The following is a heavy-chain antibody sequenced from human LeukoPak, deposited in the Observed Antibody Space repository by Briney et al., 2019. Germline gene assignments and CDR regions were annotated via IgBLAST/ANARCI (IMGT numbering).Heavy chain of an antibody. D-gene: IGHD1-26*01. J-gene: IGHJ5*02. CDR1: GFTVSSNY. CDR2: IYSGGST. Sequence: GGSLRLSCAASGFTVSSNYMSWVRQAPGKGLEWVSVIYSGGSTYYADSVKGRFTISRDNAKNSLYLQMNSLRAEDTAVYYCASAGSGRSPDWFDPWGQGTLVTVSS. CDR3: ASAGSGRSPDWFDP. V-gene: IGHV3-53*01.